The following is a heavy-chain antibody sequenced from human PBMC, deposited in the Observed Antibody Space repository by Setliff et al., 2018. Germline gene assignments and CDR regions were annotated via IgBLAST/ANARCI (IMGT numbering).Heavy chain of an antibody. J-gene: IGHJ4*02. CDR2: MYFSGST. D-gene: IGHD3-22*01. Sequence: PSETLSLTCTVSGGSISTNSYYWGWIRQPPGKGLEWIGSMYFSGSTYYNPSLKSRVTISIDKSKNQFSLKMSSVTAADTAVYYCARAPRYFDSTGSYFDGWGQGTLVTAPQ. CDR3: ARAPRYFDSTGSYFDG. V-gene: IGHV4-39*07. CDR1: GGSISTNSYY.